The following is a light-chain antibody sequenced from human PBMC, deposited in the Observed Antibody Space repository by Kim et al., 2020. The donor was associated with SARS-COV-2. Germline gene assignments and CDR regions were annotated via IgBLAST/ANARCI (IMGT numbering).Light chain of an antibody. CDR2: GAS. CDR3: QQYGSSPGWT. J-gene: IGKJ1*01. Sequence: PGERVTLSCRASQSVSSSYLAWYQQKPGQAPRLLIYGASSRATGIPDRFSGSGSGTDFTLTISRLEPEDFAVYYCQQYGSSPGWTFGQGTKVDIK. V-gene: IGKV3-20*01. CDR1: QSVSSSY.